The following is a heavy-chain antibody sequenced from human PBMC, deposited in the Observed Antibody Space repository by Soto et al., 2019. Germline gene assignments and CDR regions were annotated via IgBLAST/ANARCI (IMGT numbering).Heavy chain of an antibody. V-gene: IGHV1-18*01. CDR1: DYTISSHE. D-gene: IGHD2-2*01. CDR3: ARVGCSSTSCYPSFDY. CDR2: ISAYNGNT. J-gene: IGHJ4*02. Sequence: ASIMVSGTASDYTISSHEINWVREAPGQGIEWMGWISAYNGNTNYAQKLQGRVTMTTDTSRGTAYMELGSLRSDDTAVYYCARVGCSSTSCYPSFDYWGQGTLVTVSS.